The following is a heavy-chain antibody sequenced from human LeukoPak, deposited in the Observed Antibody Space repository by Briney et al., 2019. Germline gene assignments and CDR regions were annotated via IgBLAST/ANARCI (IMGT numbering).Heavy chain of an antibody. D-gene: IGHD3-3*01. J-gene: IGHJ6*03. V-gene: IGHV1-2*06. CDR2: INPNSGGT. CDR3: ARDLSGITIFGVVAGTMDV. Sequence: ASVKVSCKASGYTFTGYYMHWVRQAPGQGLEWMGRINPNSGGTNYAQKFQGRVTMTRDTSISTAYMELSRLRSDDTAVYYCARDLSGITIFGVVAGTMDVWGKGTTVTVSS. CDR1: GYTFTGYY.